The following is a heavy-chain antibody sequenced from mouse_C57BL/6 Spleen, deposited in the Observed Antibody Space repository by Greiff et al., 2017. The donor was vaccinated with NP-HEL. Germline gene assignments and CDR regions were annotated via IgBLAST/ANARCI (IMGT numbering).Heavy chain of an antibody. CDR2: IDPSDSYT. CDR3: ANLFDY. Sequence: QVQLQQSGAELVKPGASVKLSCKASGYTFTSYWMQWVKQRPGQGLEWIGEIDPSDSYTNYNQKFKGKATLTVDTSSSTAYMQLSSLTSEDSAVCYCANLFDYWGQGTPLTVSS. CDR1: GYTFTSYW. V-gene: IGHV1-50*01. J-gene: IGHJ2*01. D-gene: IGHD5-1*01.